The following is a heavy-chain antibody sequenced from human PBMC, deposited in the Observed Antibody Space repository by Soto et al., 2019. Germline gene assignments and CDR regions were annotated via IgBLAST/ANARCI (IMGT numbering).Heavy chain of an antibody. CDR3: ARGFEVVTPGFDY. CDR1: GFTFSSYW. D-gene: IGHD2-21*02. J-gene: IGHJ4*02. CDR2: IKQDGSEK. V-gene: IGHV3-7*02. Sequence: PGGSLRLSCAASGFTFSSYWMSWVRQAPGKGLEWVANIKQDGSEKYYVDSVKGRFTISRGNAKNSLYLQMNSLRAEDTAVYYCARGFEVVTPGFDYWGQRTLVTVSS.